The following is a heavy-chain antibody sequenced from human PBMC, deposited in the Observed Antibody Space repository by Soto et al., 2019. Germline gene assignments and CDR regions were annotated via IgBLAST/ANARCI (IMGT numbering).Heavy chain of an antibody. J-gene: IGHJ5*02. CDR2: MSAYNGNT. Sequence: QVQLVQSGAEVKKPGASVKVSCKASGYTFTSYGISWVRQAPGQGLEWMGWMSAYNGNTNYAQKLQGRVTMTTDTXTXTAYRELRSLRSDDTAVYYCARVGYYYGSLQNWVDPWGQGPLVSVSS. V-gene: IGHV1-18*01. CDR3: ARVGYYYGSLQNWVDP. CDR1: GYTFTSYG. D-gene: IGHD3-10*01.